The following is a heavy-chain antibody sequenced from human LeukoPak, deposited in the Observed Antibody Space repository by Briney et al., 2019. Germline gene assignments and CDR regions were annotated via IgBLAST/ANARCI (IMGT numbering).Heavy chain of an antibody. V-gene: IGHV1-2*02. CDR1: GYTFSDYY. D-gene: IGHD3-16*01. J-gene: IGHJ4*02. CDR3: ARHLHLGDYYFDY. CDR2: INPNSGGT. Sequence: ASVKVSCKASGYTFSDYYMHWVRQAPGQGLEWMGWINPNSGGTNYAQKFQGRVTMTRDTSISTAYLQWSSLKASDTAMYYCARHLHLGDYYFDYWGQGTLVTVSS.